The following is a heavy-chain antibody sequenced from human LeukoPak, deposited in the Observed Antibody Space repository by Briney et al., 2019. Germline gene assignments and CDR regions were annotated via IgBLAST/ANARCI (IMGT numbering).Heavy chain of an antibody. Sequence: SETLSLTCTVSGYSISSGYYWGWIRQPPGKGLEWIGSIYHSGSTYYNPSLKSRVTISVDTSKNQFSLKLSSVTAADTAVYYCARQTTGYNSFYYFDYWGQGTLVTVSS. CDR1: GYSISSGYY. V-gene: IGHV4-38-2*02. D-gene: IGHD3-9*01. CDR3: ARQTTGYNSFYYFDY. CDR2: IYHSGST. J-gene: IGHJ4*02.